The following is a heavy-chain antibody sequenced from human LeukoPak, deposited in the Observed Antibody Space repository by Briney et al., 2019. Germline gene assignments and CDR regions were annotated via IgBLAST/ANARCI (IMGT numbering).Heavy chain of an antibody. CDR3: ARDRSGGYFDY. J-gene: IGHJ4*02. D-gene: IGHD2-8*02. V-gene: IGHV3-23*01. CDR2: ISASSIST. CDR1: GFTFSNYG. Sequence: PGGSLRLSCAASGFTFSNYGMTWVRQAPGKGLEWVSFISASSISTYFADSVKGRFTISRDNSKNTLYLQMNSLRAEDTAVYYCARDRSGGYFDYWGQGTLVTVSS.